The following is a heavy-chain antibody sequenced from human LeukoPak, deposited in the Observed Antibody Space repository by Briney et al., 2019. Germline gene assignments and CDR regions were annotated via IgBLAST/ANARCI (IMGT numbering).Heavy chain of an antibody. J-gene: IGHJ4*02. Sequence: GGSLRLSRAASGFTFSTYAMYWVRQAPGKGLVWVSRVQSDGSGPMYADSVKGRFTISRDNAKNALFLQMNSLTAEDTAIYYCARAQVGAPTDYWGQGTLVTVSS. CDR2: VQSDGSGP. CDR3: ARAQVGAPTDY. V-gene: IGHV3-74*03. D-gene: IGHD1-26*01. CDR1: GFTFSTYA.